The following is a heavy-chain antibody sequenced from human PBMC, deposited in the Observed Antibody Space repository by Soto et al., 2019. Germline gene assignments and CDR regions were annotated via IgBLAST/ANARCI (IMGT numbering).Heavy chain of an antibody. J-gene: IGHJ6*02. CDR1: GGTFSSYT. V-gene: IGHV1-69*02. CDR3: AGGAPSRGGVNYGMDV. CDR2: IIPILGIA. Sequence: QVQLVQSGAEVKKPGSSVKVSCQASGGTFSSYTISWVRQAPGQGLEWMGRIIPILGIANYAQKFQGRVTITADKSTSTAYMELSSLRSEDTAVYYCAGGAPSRGGVNYGMDVWGQGTTVTVSS. D-gene: IGHD1-26*01.